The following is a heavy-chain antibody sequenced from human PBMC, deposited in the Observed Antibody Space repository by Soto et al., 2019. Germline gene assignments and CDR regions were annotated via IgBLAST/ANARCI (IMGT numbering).Heavy chain of an antibody. CDR3: ALTDTGIGYPIFFMGV. V-gene: IGHV2-5*02. Sequence: TMDWTCSGLSLSTSGVGVSWIRQPPGKALEWLALIYWDDDKRYSPSLKTRLTITRDTSKNQVVLTMTDMDPVDTATYLCALTDTGIGYPIFFMGVWGKGTTVTGSS. J-gene: IGHJ6*03. CDR1: GLSLSTSGVG. D-gene: IGHD6-25*01. CDR2: IYWDDDK.